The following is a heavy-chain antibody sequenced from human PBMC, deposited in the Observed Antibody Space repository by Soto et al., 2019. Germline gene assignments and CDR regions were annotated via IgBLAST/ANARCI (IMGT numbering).Heavy chain of an antibody. CDR3: AREYYDSLTGYQAGSWFDP. J-gene: IGHJ5*02. V-gene: IGHV1-18*01. Sequence: QVQLVQSGAEVKKPGASVKVSCKASGYTFTSYGISWVRQAPGQGLEWMGWISAYNGNTNYAQKLQGRVTMTTDTSTSTAYMELRSLRSDDTAVYYCAREYYDSLTGYQAGSWFDPWGQGTLVTVSS. CDR2: ISAYNGNT. CDR1: GYTFTSYG. D-gene: IGHD3-9*01.